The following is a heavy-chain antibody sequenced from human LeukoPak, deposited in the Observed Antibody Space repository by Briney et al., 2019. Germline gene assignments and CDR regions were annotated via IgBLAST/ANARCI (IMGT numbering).Heavy chain of an antibody. J-gene: IGHJ6*03. CDR2: MNPNSGNT. CDR1: GYTLTSYD. D-gene: IGHD2-15*01. V-gene: IGHV1-8*03. CDR3: ARGTRRGYCSGGSCKRPYYYYYYMDV. Sequence: ASVKVSCKASGYTLTSYDINWVRQATGQGLEWMGWMNPNSGNTGYAQKFQGRVTITRNTSISTAYMELSSLRSEDTAVYYCARGTRRGYCSGGSCKRPYYYYYYMDVWGKGTTVTVSS.